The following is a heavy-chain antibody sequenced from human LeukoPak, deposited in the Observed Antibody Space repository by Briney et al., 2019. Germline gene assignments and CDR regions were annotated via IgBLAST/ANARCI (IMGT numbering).Heavy chain of an antibody. V-gene: IGHV1-69*13. CDR1: GGTFSSYA. CDR3: AREGCSSTSCYGGWFDP. J-gene: IGHJ5*02. CDR2: IIPIFGTA. D-gene: IGHD2-2*01. Sequence: ASVKVSSKASGGTFSSYAISWVRPAPGQGLEWMGGIIPIFGTANYAQKFQGRVTITADESTSTAYMELSSLRSEDTAVYYCAREGCSSTSCYGGWFDPWGQGTLVTVSS.